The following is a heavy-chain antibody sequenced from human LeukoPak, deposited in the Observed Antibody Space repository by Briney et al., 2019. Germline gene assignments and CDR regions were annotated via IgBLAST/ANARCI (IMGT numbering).Heavy chain of an antibody. Sequence: PGGSLRLSCAASGFTFSSYAMSWVRQAPGKGLEWVSAISGSGGSTYYADSVKGRFTISRDNSKNTLYRQMNSLRAEDTAVYYCARDLARRRLGMTTHDYWGQGTLVTVSS. V-gene: IGHV3-23*01. J-gene: IGHJ4*02. CDR1: GFTFSSYA. CDR3: ARDLARRRLGMTTHDY. CDR2: ISGSGGST. D-gene: IGHD4-17*01.